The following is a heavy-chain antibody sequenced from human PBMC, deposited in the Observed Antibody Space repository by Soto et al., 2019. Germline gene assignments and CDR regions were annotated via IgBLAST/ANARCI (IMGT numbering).Heavy chain of an antibody. V-gene: IGHV3-30*18. Sequence: GGSLRLSCAASGFTFSSYGMHWVRQAPGKGLEWVAVISYDGSNKYYADSVKGRFTISRDNSKNTLYLQMNSLRAEDTAVYYCAKDLGGSYYYSYGMDVWGQGTTVTVS. J-gene: IGHJ6*02. CDR3: AKDLGGSYYYSYGMDV. CDR2: ISYDGSNK. D-gene: IGHD1-26*01. CDR1: GFTFSSYG.